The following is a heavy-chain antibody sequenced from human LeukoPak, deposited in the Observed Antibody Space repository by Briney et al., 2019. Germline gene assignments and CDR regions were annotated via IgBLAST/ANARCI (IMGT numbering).Heavy chain of an antibody. Sequence: GESLKISCKGSGYRFTTYWIGWVRQMPGKGLEWMGIIYPGDSNTRYSPSFQGQVTISADKSISTAYLQWSSLKASDTAMYYCARFEMATINSEYSQHWGQGTLVTVSS. D-gene: IGHD5-24*01. CDR3: ARFEMATINSEYSQH. J-gene: IGHJ1*01. CDR2: IYPGDSNT. CDR1: GYRFTTYW. V-gene: IGHV5-51*01.